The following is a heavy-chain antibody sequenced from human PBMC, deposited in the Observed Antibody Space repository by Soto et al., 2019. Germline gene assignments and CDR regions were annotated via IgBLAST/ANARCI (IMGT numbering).Heavy chain of an antibody. V-gene: IGHV3-30-3*01. CDR1: GFTFSSYA. Sequence: GGSLRLSCAASGFTFSSYAMHWVRQAPGKGLEWVAVISYDGSNKYYADSVKGRFTISRDNSKNTLHLQMNSLRAEDTAVYYCARGKPSWFDPWGQGTLVTVSS. J-gene: IGHJ5*02. CDR3: ARGKPSWFDP. CDR2: ISYDGSNK.